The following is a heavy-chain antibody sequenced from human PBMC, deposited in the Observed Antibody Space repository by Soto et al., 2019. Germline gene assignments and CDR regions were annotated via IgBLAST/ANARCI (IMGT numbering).Heavy chain of an antibody. Sequence: SETLCLTCTVSGDSLTIRSYSWGLIRQPPGKGLEWIGTMSYSGGTYYNPSLKSRVTISVDTSRIHFSLKLISVTAADTAVYYCARQSFDGSDCLDFWGQGTLVTVSS. D-gene: IGHD2-21*01. CDR3: ARQSFDGSDCLDF. V-gene: IGHV4-39*01. J-gene: IGHJ4*02. CDR2: MSYSGGT. CDR1: GDSLTIRSYS.